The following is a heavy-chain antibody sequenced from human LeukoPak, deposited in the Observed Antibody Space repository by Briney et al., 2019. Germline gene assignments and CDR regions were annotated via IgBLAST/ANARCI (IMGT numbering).Heavy chain of an antibody. Sequence: PSETLSLTCSVFGGFINHHYWSWIRQPPGKGLEWLGYIYYSGSTNYNPSLKSRVTISLDTSTNQFSLELTSVSAVDTAVYYCARSMYVSSPFDPWGQGTLVSVSS. CDR3: ARSMYVSSPFDP. J-gene: IGHJ5*02. CDR2: IYYSGST. CDR1: GGFINHHY. V-gene: IGHV4-59*11. D-gene: IGHD2-8*01.